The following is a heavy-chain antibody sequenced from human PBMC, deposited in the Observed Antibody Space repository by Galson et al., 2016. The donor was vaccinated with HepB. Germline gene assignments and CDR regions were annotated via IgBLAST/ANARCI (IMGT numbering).Heavy chain of an antibody. Sequence: SLRLSCAASGFTFGSYGMTWVRQAPGKGLEWVAADSMDGRRKFYADSVKGRFTISRDNSNSMLFLQMSSLRADDTAVYYCARRHEYCPPVGCSVDYWGQGTLVSVSS. D-gene: IGHD2/OR15-2a*01. CDR1: GFTFGSYG. V-gene: IGHV3-30*03. J-gene: IGHJ4*02. CDR2: DSMDGRRK. CDR3: ARRHEYCPPVGCSVDY.